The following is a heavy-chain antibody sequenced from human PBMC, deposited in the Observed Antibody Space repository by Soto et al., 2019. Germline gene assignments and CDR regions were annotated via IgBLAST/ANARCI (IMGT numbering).Heavy chain of an antibody. CDR2: TYYSSKWYN. V-gene: IGHV6-1*01. Sequence: PSQTLALTYAISGDSVSSPRAVWNSLRQYPSRGLEWLGRTYYSSKWYNDYAVSEKSRRTLNPVTSTNQCSLQLNSVTPDDTAVYYCARDDHVAVAGIYYNYGMDVWGQETTDTASS. CDR3: ARDDHVAVAGIYYNYGMDV. CDR1: GDSVSSPRAV. D-gene: IGHD6-19*01. J-gene: IGHJ6*02.